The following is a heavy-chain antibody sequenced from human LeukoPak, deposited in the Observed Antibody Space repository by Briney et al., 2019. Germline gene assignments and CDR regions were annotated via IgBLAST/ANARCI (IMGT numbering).Heavy chain of an antibody. CDR2: INWNGGRT. Sequence: PRGSLRLSCTASGLTFDDYDMRWGRQAPGEGLGWVSTINWNGGRTGYAASVKSRFTISRDNAKTSLYLQMNSLRAEDTAFYHCARVSDISLAAYFDYCGQGTVVTVSS. V-gene: IGHV3-20*01. CDR1: GLTFDDYD. D-gene: IGHD2-15*01. CDR3: ARVSDISLAAYFDY. J-gene: IGHJ4*02.